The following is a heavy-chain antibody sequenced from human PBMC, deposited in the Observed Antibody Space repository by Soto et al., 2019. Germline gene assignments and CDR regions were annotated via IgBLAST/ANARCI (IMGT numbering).Heavy chain of an antibody. D-gene: IGHD6-19*01. V-gene: IGHV1-46*03. CDR3: ARTIAVAGTWWYFDL. Sequence: QVQLVQSGAEGKKPGASVKVSCKASGYTFTSYYMHWVRQAPGQGLEWMGIINPSGGSTSYAQKFQGRVTMTRDTSTSTVYMELSSLRSEDTAVYYCARTIAVAGTWWYFDLWGRGTLVTVSS. J-gene: IGHJ2*01. CDR1: GYTFTSYY. CDR2: INPSGGST.